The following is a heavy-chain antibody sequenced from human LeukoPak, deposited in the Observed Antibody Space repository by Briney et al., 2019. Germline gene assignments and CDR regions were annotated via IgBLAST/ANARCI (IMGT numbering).Heavy chain of an antibody. D-gene: IGHD2-2*01. V-gene: IGHV5-51*01. CDR2: IYPGDSDT. J-gene: IGHJ6*02. CDR3: ARRDGYCGSTSCYADYYYGMDV. CDR1: GYSFTSYW. Sequence: GESLKISCKGSGYSFTSYWIGWVRQMPGKGLEWMGIIYPGDSDTTYSPSFQGQVTISADKSISTAYLQWSSLKASDTAMYYCARRDGYCGSTSCYADYYYGMDVWGQGTTVIVTS.